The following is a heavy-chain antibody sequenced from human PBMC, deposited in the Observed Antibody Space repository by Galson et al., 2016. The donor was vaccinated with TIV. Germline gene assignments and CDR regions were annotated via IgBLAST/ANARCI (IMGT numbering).Heavy chain of an antibody. CDR2: IDPEDSYT. J-gene: IGHJ4*02. Sequence: QSGAEVTKPGESLRISCKTSGYNFTNYWIIWVRQVPGKGLEWVGRIDPEDSYTEYISSFQGHVTISSDQSIATSYLQCGSLTASDTAMYYCARPHYRDGDYWGLGTLVTVSS. D-gene: IGHD4-17*01. CDR1: GYNFTNYW. V-gene: IGHV5-10-1*01. CDR3: ARPHYRDGDY.